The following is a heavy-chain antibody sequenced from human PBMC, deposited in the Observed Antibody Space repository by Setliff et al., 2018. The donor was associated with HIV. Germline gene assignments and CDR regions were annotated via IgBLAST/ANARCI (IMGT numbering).Heavy chain of an antibody. J-gene: IGHJ4*02. CDR2: IYYSGST. V-gene: IGHV4-59*02. Sequence: SETLSLTCNVSSGSVNNYWWTWIRQPPGKGLEWIGYIYYSGSTYYNPSLKSRVTISVDTSKNQFSLMLSAVTAADTAVYYCARASTRIGYDSSGYPFDYWGQGTLVTVSS. CDR1: SGSVNNYW. D-gene: IGHD3-22*01. CDR3: ARASTRIGYDSSGYPFDY.